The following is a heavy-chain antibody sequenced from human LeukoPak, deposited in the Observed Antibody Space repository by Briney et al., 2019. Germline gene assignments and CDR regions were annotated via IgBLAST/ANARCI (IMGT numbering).Heavy chain of an antibody. CDR1: GGSISSGSYY. CDR2: IYTSGST. V-gene: IGHV4-61*02. Sequence: PSQTLSLTCTVSGGSISSGSYYWSWIRQPAGKGLEWIGRIYTSGSTNYNPSLKSRVTISLDTSTNQFSLKLSSVTASDTAVYYCARGPYIYNYGMDVWGQGTTVTVSS. J-gene: IGHJ6*02. D-gene: IGHD2-2*02. CDR3: ARGPYIYNYGMDV.